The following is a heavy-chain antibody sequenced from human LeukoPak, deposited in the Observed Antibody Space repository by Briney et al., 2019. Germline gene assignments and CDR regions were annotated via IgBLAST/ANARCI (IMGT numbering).Heavy chain of an antibody. CDR1: GDSVTAYY. V-gene: IGHV4-59*08. J-gene: IGHJ5*02. Sequence: PSETLSLTCSVSGDSVTAYYWNWIRQATGKGLEWIGYVSHDGTTNYTPSLRSRVVMSVDTANNTISLSLTSVTAADTGVYYCARLDCCGVVGCYNHWGRGTPVTVS. CDR3: ARLDCCGVVGCYNH. CDR2: VSHDGTT. D-gene: IGHD2-21*01.